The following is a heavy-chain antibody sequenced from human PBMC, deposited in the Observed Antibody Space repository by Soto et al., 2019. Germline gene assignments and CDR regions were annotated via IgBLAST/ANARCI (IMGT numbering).Heavy chain of an antibody. CDR3: AKGSSGWYRTEAFDI. V-gene: IGHV3-23*01. J-gene: IGHJ3*02. D-gene: IGHD6-19*01. CDR1: GFTFSRYA. Sequence: EVQLLQSGGGLVQPGGSLRLSCAASGFTFSRYAMSWVRQAPVKGLDWVSTIGGTGDGTYSADSVKGRFTISRDISKNTLYLQMNSLRAEDTAVYYCAKGSSGWYRTEAFDIWGHGAMVTVSS. CDR2: IGGTGDGT.